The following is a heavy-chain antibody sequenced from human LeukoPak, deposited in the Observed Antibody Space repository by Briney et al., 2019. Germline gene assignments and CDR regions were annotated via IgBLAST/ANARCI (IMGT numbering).Heavy chain of an antibody. V-gene: IGHV4-59*01. CDR2: IYYSGST. CDR3: AREIVVVPAAIKGNWFDP. CDR1: GGSISSYY. D-gene: IGHD2-2*02. J-gene: IGHJ5*02. Sequence: SETLSLTCTVSGGSISSYYWSWIRQPPGKGLEWIGYIYYSGSTNYNPSLKSRVTISVDTSKNQFSLKLSSVTAADTAVYYCAREIVVVPAAIKGNWFDPWGQGTLSPSPQ.